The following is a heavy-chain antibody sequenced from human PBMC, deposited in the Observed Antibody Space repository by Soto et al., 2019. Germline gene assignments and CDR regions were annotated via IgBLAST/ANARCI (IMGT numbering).Heavy chain of an antibody. D-gene: IGHD1-1*01. CDR1: GFTFSSYW. CDR3: TRDFQGPLDYGMDV. CDR2: VKYDGSQT. Sequence: LRLSCADSGFTFSSYWLSWVRQAPGKGLEWVANVKYDGSQTYYVGSVKGRFTISRDNAKNSLYLQMNSLRAEDTAVYYCTRDFQGPLDYGMDVWGQGTTVTVSS. V-gene: IGHV3-7*01. J-gene: IGHJ6*02.